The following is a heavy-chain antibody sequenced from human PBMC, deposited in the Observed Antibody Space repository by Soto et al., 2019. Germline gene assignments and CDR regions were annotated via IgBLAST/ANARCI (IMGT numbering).Heavy chain of an antibody. CDR3: AIDGRAATYGMDV. J-gene: IGHJ6*02. CDR1: GGTFSSYA. D-gene: IGHD2-15*01. CDR2: IIPIFGTA. V-gene: IGHV1-69*12. Sequence: QVQLVQSGAEVKKPGSSVKVSCKASGGTFSSYAISWVRQAPGQGLEWMGGIIPIFGTANYAEKFQGRVTINEKESTSTANMELSSRRSEDTAVYYCAIDGRAATYGMDVWGQGTTVTVSS.